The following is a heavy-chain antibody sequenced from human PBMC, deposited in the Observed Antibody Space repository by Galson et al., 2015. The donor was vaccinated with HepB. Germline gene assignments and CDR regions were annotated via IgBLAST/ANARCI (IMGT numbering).Heavy chain of an antibody. V-gene: IGHV3-33*06. CDR2: IWYDGNNK. Sequence: SLRLSCAASGFSFSTYGMHWVRQAPGKGLEWVAVIWYDGNNKDYVDSVKGRFTISRDNSKNNLYLQMNSLRVEDTALYYCAKVFIGPGSDYDDGFDVWGQGTMVIVSP. CDR3: AKVFIGPGSDYDDGFDV. J-gene: IGHJ3*01. CDR1: GFSFSTYG. D-gene: IGHD3-10*01.